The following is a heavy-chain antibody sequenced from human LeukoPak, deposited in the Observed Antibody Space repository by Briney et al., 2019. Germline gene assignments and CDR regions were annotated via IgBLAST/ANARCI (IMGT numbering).Heavy chain of an antibody. CDR2: IYTSGST. CDR3: ARVSGTTGTTNWFDP. Sequence: SETLSLTCTVSGGSISSYYWSWIRQPAGKGLEWIGRIYTSGSTNYNPSLKSRVTMSVDTSENQFSLKLSSVTAADTAVYYCARVSGTTGTTNWFDPWGQGTLVTVSS. D-gene: IGHD1-1*01. V-gene: IGHV4-4*07. J-gene: IGHJ5*02. CDR1: GGSISSYY.